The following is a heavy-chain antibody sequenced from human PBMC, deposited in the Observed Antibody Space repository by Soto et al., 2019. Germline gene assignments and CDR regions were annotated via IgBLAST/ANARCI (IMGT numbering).Heavy chain of an antibody. CDR1: GGSISSYY. CDR3: ASVYGDSLDY. Sequence: QVQLQESGPGLVKPSETLSLTCTVSGGSISSYYWSWIRQPPGKGLEWIGYIYYSGSTNYNPSLKTRVTISVDTSKNQFSLTLTSVTAADTAVYYCASVYGDSLDYWGQGTLVTVSS. D-gene: IGHD4-17*01. V-gene: IGHV4-59*01. CDR2: IYYSGST. J-gene: IGHJ4*02.